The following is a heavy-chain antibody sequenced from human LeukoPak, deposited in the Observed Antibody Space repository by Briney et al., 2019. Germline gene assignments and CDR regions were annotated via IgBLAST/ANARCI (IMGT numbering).Heavy chain of an antibody. CDR1: GGSISSQY. CDR2: VYHTGST. J-gene: IGHJ4*02. V-gene: IGHV4-59*11. D-gene: IGHD1-20*01. CDR3: AGGGISGTGPFDF. Sequence: SETLSLTCTVSGGSISSQYWNWIRLPPGKGLEWIAHVYHTGSTSYNPSLKSRVTISLDASKNQFSLKLNSVTAADTAVYYCAGGGISGTGPFDFWGRGTLVTVSS.